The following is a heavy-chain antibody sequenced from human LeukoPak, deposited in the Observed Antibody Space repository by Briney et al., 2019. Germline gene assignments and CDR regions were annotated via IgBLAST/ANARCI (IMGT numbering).Heavy chain of an antibody. CDR3: AKDSHPRINYGSGSYLVWDY. CDR1: GFTFSSYA. D-gene: IGHD3-10*01. Sequence: PGGSLRLSCAASGFTFSSYAMSWVRQAPGKGLEWVSAISGSGGSTYYADSVKGRFTISRDNSKNTLYLQMNSLRAEDTAVYYCAKDSHPRINYGSGSYLVWDYWGQGTLVTVSS. CDR2: ISGSGGST. J-gene: IGHJ4*02. V-gene: IGHV3-23*01.